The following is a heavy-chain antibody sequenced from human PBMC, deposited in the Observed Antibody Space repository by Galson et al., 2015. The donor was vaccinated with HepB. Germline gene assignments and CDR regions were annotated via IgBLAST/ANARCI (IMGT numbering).Heavy chain of an antibody. CDR3: ARGGVAVAGTYYYYYGMDV. D-gene: IGHD6-19*01. V-gene: IGHV4-59*01. CDR2: IYYSGST. J-gene: IGHJ6*02. Sequence: LSLTCTVSGGSISSYYWSWIRQPPGKGLEWIGYIYYSGSTNYNPSLKSRVTISVDTSKNQFSLKLSSVTAADTAVYYCARGGVAVAGTYYYYYGMDVWGQGTTVTVSS. CDR1: GGSISSYY.